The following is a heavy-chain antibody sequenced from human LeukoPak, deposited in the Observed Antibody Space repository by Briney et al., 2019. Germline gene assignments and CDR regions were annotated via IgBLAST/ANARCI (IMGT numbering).Heavy chain of an antibody. D-gene: IGHD3-3*01. V-gene: IGHV3-9*01. CDR2: ISWNSSII. J-gene: IGHJ6*02. CDR3: ARYFWSDPYYYGMDV. Sequence: GGSLRLSCAASGFTFDDYAMHWVRQAPGKGLEWVSGISWNSSIIGYADSVKGRFTMSRDNAKHSLYLQMNSLRAEDTALYYCARYFWSDPYYYGMDVWGQRTTVTVSS. CDR1: GFTFDDYA.